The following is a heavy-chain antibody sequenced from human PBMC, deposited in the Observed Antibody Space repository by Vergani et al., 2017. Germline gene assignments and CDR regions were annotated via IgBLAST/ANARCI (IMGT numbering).Heavy chain of an antibody. CDR1: GFTFSSYG. Sequence: QVQLVESGGGVVQPGRSLRLSCAASGFTFSSYGMHWVRQAPGKGLEWVAVIWYDGSNKYYADPVKGRFTISRDNSKNTLYLQMNSLRAEDTAVYYCARDEWSAVAGDYLFDYWGQGTLVTVSS. D-gene: IGHD6-19*01. CDR3: ARDEWSAVAGDYLFDY. CDR2: IWYDGSNK. V-gene: IGHV3-33*01. J-gene: IGHJ4*02.